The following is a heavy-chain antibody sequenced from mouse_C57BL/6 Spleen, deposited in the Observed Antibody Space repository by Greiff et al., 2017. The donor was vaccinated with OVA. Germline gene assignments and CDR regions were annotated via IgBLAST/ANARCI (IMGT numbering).Heavy chain of an antibody. CDR2: ISDGGSYT. V-gene: IGHV5-4*03. CDR1: GFTFSSYA. CDR3: ARVGLYDGYFDY. J-gene: IGHJ2*01. D-gene: IGHD2-3*01. Sequence: EVKLMESGGGLVKPGGSLKLSCAASGFTFSSYAMSWVRQTPEKRLEWVATISDGGSYTYSPDNVKGRFTISRDNAKNNLYLQMSHLKSEDTAMYYCARVGLYDGYFDYWGQGTTLTVSS.